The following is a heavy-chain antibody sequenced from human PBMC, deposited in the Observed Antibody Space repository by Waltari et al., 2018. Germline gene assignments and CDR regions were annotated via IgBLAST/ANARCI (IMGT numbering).Heavy chain of an antibody. D-gene: IGHD6-19*01. J-gene: IGHJ4*02. V-gene: IGHV4-34*01. CDR2: INDSGTA. Sequence: QVQLQQWGAGLLKPSETLSLTCAVYGGSFSNYYWTWFRQPPGKGLEWIGEINDSGTANYKPSLKSRVTMSVDRSKSQFSLFLRSVTAADSGVYYCARVSIRESGGWYPYRGQGTQVTVSS. CDR1: GGSFSNYY. CDR3: ARVSIRESGGWYPY.